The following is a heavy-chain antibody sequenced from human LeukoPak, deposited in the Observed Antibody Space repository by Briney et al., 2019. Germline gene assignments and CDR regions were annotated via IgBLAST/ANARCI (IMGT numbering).Heavy chain of an antibody. V-gene: IGHV1-69*01. CDR3: ARGQKYYYGSGSSNLYNWFDP. J-gene: IGHJ5*02. Sequence: ASVKVSCKASGGAFSSYAISWVRQAPGQGLEWMGGIIPIFGTANYAQKFQGRVTLTADESTSTAYMELTSLRSEDTAVYYCARGQKYYYGSGSSNLYNWFDPWGQGTLVTVSS. CDR1: GGAFSSYA. D-gene: IGHD3-10*01. CDR2: IIPIFGTA.